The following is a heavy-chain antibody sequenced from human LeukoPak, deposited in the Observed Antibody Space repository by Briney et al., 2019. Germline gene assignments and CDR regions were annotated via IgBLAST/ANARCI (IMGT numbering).Heavy chain of an antibody. J-gene: IGHJ6*03. CDR2: IRYDGSNK. D-gene: IGHD6-13*01. CDR3: AKETRTFAAAVSYYYMDV. CDR1: GFTVSSNY. V-gene: IGHV3-30*02. Sequence: GGSLRLSCAASGFTVSSNYMSWVRQAPGKGLEWVAFIRYDGSNKYYADSVKCRFTISRDNSKNTLYLQMNSLRAEDTAVYYCAKETRTFAAAVSYYYMDVWGKGTTVTISS.